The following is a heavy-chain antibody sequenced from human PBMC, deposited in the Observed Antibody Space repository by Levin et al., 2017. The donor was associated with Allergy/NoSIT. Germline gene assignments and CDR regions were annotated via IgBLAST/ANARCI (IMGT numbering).Heavy chain of an antibody. J-gene: IGHJ6*02. CDR2: ISAYNRRT. Sequence: GASVKVSCKASGYTFTSHGISWVRQAPGQGLEWMGWISAYNRRTNSAQKFQGRVTMTTDTATSTAYMELRSLRSDDTAVYYCVRYHYDSSGFSPYYYYGLDVWGQGTTVTVSS. D-gene: IGHD3-22*01. CDR1: GYTFTSHG. V-gene: IGHV1-18*04. CDR3: VRYHYDSSGFSPYYYYGLDV.